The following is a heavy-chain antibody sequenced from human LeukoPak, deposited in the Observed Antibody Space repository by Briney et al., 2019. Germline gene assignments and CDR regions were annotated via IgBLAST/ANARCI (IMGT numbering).Heavy chain of an antibody. CDR2: ISWNSGSI. J-gene: IGHJ6*02. D-gene: IGHD6-19*01. CDR1: GFTFDDYA. CDR3: ARRAVAGLTYYGMDV. Sequence: GGSLRLSCAASGFTFDDYAMHWVRQAPGKGLEWVSGISWNSGSIGYADSVKGRFTISRDNAKNSLYLQMNSLRAEDTALYYRARRAVAGLTYYGMDVWGQGTTVTVSS. V-gene: IGHV3-9*01.